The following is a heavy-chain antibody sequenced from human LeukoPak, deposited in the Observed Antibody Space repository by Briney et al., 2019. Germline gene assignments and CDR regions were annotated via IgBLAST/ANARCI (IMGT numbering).Heavy chain of an antibody. Sequence: GGSLRLSCAASGFTFSRSGMTWVRQAPGKGLEWVSAIGRTGGSTYYADSVKGRFTISSENSKSTLYLQMNSLRVEDTAVYFCARGKGKSRIVDYWGQGTLVTVSS. CDR2: IGRTGGST. CDR1: GFTFSRSG. V-gene: IGHV3-23*01. J-gene: IGHJ4*02. CDR3: ARGKGKSRIVDY. D-gene: IGHD2-15*01.